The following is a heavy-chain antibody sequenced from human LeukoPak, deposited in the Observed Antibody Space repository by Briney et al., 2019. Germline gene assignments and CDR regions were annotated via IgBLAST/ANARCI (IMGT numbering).Heavy chain of an antibody. Sequence: GGSLRLSCAASGFTFSSCAMSWVRQAPGKGLEWVSAISGSGGSTYYAGSVKGRFTISRDNSQNTLFLQMDSLRAEDTAGYFCAKGTCSSSPRDYWGQGTLVTVSS. V-gene: IGHV3-23*01. CDR1: GFTFSSCA. D-gene: IGHD6-6*01. J-gene: IGHJ4*02. CDR2: ISGSGGST. CDR3: AKGTCSSSPRDY.